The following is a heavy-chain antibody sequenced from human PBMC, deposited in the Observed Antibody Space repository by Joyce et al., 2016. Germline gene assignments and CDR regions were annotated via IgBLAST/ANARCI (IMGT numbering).Heavy chain of an antibody. D-gene: IGHD3-10*01. CDR3: ARHITSGVLRAFDV. CDR1: GYTFSSPW. V-gene: IGHV5-10-1*03. J-gene: IGHJ3*01. Sequence: EVQLVQSGAEVRKPGESLRISCKGVGYTFSSPWISWVRQVPGKGLEGRGRVDPIDSYINYGPSFKGPVTFAVDVSVNTAYLKWSSLAASDSATCYCARHITSGVLRAFDVWGQGTTVIVSS. CDR2: VDPIDSYI.